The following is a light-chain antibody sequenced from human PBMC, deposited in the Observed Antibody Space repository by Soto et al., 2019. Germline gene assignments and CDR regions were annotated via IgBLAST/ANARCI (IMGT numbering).Light chain of an antibody. V-gene: IGKV3-15*01. J-gene: IGKJ4*01. CDR2: GAS. CDR3: QPYNNWPLT. CDR1: QSVSSN. Sequence: EMVMTQSPATLSVSPGERATLSCRASQSVSSNLAWYQQRPGQAPRLLIYGASTRATGIPARFSGSGSGTRFTLTISSLQSEDFAVYYCQPYNNWPLTFGGGTKVDIK.